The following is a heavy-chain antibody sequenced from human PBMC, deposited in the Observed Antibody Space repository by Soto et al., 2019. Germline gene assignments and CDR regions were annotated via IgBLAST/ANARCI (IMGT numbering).Heavy chain of an antibody. Sequence: QVQLQESGPGLVKPSQTLSLTCTVSGGSISSGDYYWSWIRQPPGKGLEWIGYIYYSGSTYYNPSLKSRVTLSQDTSKTQCSLTLRSVTAADKAVYYCASGNTPVDYWGQGTLVTVSS. V-gene: IGHV4-30-4*01. CDR3: ASGNTPVDY. J-gene: IGHJ4*02. CDR1: GGSISSGDYY. D-gene: IGHD2-2*02. CDR2: IYYSGST.